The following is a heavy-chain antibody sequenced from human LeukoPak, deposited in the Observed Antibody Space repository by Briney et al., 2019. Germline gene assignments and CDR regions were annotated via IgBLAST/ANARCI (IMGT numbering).Heavy chain of an antibody. V-gene: IGHV1-2*02. Sequence: ASVKVSCKASGYTFTGYYMHWVRQAPGHGLEWMGWINPNSGGTNYAQKFQGRVTMTRDTSISTAYMELSRLRSDDTAVYYFARARFGDSWFDPWGQGTLVTVSS. CDR2: INPNSGGT. J-gene: IGHJ5*02. CDR3: ARARFGDSWFDP. CDR1: GYTFTGYY. D-gene: IGHD3-10*01.